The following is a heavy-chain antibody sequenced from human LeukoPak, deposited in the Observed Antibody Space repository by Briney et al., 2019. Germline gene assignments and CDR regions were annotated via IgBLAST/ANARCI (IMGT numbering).Heavy chain of an antibody. J-gene: IGHJ4*02. Sequence: SETLSLTCTVSGGPVSSYYWSWIRQAAGKGLEWIGRIHTSGSTNYNPSLKSRVTMSVDTSKNQFSLKMSSVTVADTAVYYCARPHGYSYGYADHWGQGTLVTVSS. CDR1: GGPVSSYY. V-gene: IGHV4-4*07. D-gene: IGHD5-18*01. CDR2: IHTSGST. CDR3: ARPHGYSYGYADH.